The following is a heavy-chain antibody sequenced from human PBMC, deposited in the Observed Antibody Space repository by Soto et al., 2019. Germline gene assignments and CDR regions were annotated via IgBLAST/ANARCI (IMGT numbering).Heavy chain of an antibody. Sequence: PSETLSLTCTVSGGSISSSSYYWGWIRQPPGKGLEWIGSIYYSGSTYYNPSLKSRVTISVDTSKNQFSLKLSSVTAADTAVYYCARHPFTIFGVVPDFDYWGQGTLVTVSS. CDR1: GGSISSSSYY. V-gene: IGHV4-39*01. CDR3: ARHPFTIFGVVPDFDY. J-gene: IGHJ4*02. D-gene: IGHD3-3*01. CDR2: IYYSGST.